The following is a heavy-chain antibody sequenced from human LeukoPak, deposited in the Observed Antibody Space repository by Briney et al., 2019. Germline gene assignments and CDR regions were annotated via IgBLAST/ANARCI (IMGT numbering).Heavy chain of an antibody. CDR1: GFTFSSYG. V-gene: IGHV3-30*02. J-gene: IGHJ4*02. CDR3: AKEPTTEAIFGVVIGPY. D-gene: IGHD3-3*01. CDR2: IRSDGSNK. Sequence: GGSLRVSCAASGFTFSSYGMHWVRQAPGQGLEWVGIIRSDGSNKDYADSVKGRFSISRDNCKNTLYLQMNSLRAEVTAVYYCAKEPTTEAIFGVVIGPYWGQGTLVTVSS.